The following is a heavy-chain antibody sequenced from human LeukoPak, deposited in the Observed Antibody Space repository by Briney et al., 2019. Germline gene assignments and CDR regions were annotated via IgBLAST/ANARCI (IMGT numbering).Heavy chain of an antibody. D-gene: IGHD3-10*01. J-gene: IGHJ4*02. V-gene: IGHV3-30*03. CDR3: ARGSGSYLGRYFDY. CDR1: GFTFSSYG. Sequence: GRSLRLSCAVSGFTFSSYGMHWVRQAPGKGLEWVAVISYDGSNKYYADSVKGRFTISRDNSKNTLYLQMNSLRAEDTAVYYCARGSGSYLGRYFDYWGPGTLVTVSS. CDR2: ISYDGSNK.